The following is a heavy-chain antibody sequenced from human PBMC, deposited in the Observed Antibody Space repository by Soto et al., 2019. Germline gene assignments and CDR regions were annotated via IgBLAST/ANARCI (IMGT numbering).Heavy chain of an antibody. V-gene: IGHV1-46*01. CDR3: ARSGGYCSGGGCYSLHHGMDV. CDR2: INPSGGST. J-gene: IGHJ6*02. Sequence: ASVKVSCKASGYTFTGYYMHWVRQAPGQGLEWMGIINPSGGSTSYAQKFQGRVTMTRDTSTSTVYMELSSLRSEDTAVYYCARSGGYCSGGGCYSLHHGMDVWGQGTTVTVSS. D-gene: IGHD2-15*01. CDR1: GYTFTGYY.